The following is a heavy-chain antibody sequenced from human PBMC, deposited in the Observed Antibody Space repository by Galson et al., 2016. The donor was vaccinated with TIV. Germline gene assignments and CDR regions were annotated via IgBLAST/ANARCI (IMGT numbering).Heavy chain of an antibody. J-gene: IGHJ3*01. CDR3: AKVAKSGEYSWDAFDV. V-gene: IGHV3-23*01. CDR1: GFSFRNYV. CDR2: LSLSGAYT. D-gene: IGHD1-26*01. Sequence: SLRLSCAASGFSFRNYVMSWVRLAPGKGLEWVSSLSLSGAYTYYADSVKGRFTISRDNSKYTLFLQLNSLRAGDTAIYYCAKVAKSGEYSWDAFDVWGQGTVVTVSS.